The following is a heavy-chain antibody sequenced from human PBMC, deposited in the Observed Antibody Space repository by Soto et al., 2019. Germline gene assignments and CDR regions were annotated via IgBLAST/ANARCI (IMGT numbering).Heavy chain of an antibody. Sequence: RASVKVSCKASGYTFTNFFIHWMRQAPGQGLEWMGWMNPNGGGTRFAPKFQGRVTLTRDTSSSTAFMEITRVRSDDTAVYYCARGGGSPVVVRGALFYWAQGTLVTVSS. V-gene: IGHV1-2*02. J-gene: IGHJ4*02. CDR1: GYTFTNFF. CDR2: MNPNGGGT. CDR3: ARGGGSPVVVRGALFY. D-gene: IGHD3-10*01.